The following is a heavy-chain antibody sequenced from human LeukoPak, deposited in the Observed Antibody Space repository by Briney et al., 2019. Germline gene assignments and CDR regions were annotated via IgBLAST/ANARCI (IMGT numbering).Heavy chain of an antibody. D-gene: IGHD6-13*01. Sequence: SETLSLTCTVSGGSISGYYWSWIRQPPGKGLEWVGYISYSGSTNYNPSLKSRVTISVDTSKNQFSLKLSSVTAADTAVYYCARDNAAAAAGSNWFDPWGQGTLVTVSS. J-gene: IGHJ5*02. V-gene: IGHV4-59*01. CDR3: ARDNAAAAAGSNWFDP. CDR2: ISYSGST. CDR1: GGSISGYY.